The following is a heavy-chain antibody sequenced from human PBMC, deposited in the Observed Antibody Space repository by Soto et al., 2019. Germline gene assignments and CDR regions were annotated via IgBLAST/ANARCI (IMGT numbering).Heavy chain of an antibody. J-gene: IGHJ6*02. Sequence: PSETLSLTCTVSGGSISSGDYYWSWIRQPPGKGLEWIGYIYYSGSTYYNPSLKSRVTISVDTSKNQFSLKLSSVTAADTAVYYCARGVTMVRGVIITGWGGMDVWGQGTTVTVSS. V-gene: IGHV4-30-4*01. CDR3: ARGVTMVRGVIITGWGGMDV. CDR2: IYYSGST. CDR1: GGSISSGDYY. D-gene: IGHD3-10*01.